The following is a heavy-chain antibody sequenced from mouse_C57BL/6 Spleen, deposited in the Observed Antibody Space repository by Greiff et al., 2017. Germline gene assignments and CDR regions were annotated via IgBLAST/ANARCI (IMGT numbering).Heavy chain of an antibody. D-gene: IGHD1-1*01. CDR3: TRWYYGRSLPMDY. Sequence: VKLMESGAELVRPGASVTLSCKASGYTFTDYEMHWVKQTPVHGLEWIGAIDPETGGTAYNQKFKGKAILTADKSSSTAYMELRSLTSEDSAVYYCTRWYYGRSLPMDYWGQGTSVTVSS. CDR1: GYTFTDYE. CDR2: IDPETGGT. J-gene: IGHJ4*01. V-gene: IGHV1-15*01.